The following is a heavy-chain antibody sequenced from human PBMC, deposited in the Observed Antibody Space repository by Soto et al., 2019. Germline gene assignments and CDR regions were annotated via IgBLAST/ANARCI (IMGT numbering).Heavy chain of an antibody. Sequence: GASVKVSCKASGGTFSSYAISWVRQAPGQGLEWMGGIIPIFGTANYAQKFQGRVTITADESTSTAYMELSSLRSEDTAVYYCARVPGATPDYYYYGMDVWGQGTTVTVS. CDR1: GGTFSSYA. J-gene: IGHJ6*02. CDR3: ARVPGATPDYYYYGMDV. CDR2: IIPIFGTA. V-gene: IGHV1-69*13. D-gene: IGHD6-25*01.